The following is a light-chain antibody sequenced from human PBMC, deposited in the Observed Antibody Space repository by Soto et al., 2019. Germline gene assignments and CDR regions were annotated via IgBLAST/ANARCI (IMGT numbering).Light chain of an antibody. CDR1: QSVSSNF. V-gene: IGKV3-20*01. CDR2: GAS. J-gene: IGKJ5*01. Sequence: ETVLTQSPGTLSLSPGERATLSCRASQSVSSNFLAWYQQKPGQAPRLLIYGASRRATGVPDRFSGSGSGTDFTLTISRLEAEDFAVYFGQQYGSFHTFGQGTRLEIK. CDR3: QQYGSFHT.